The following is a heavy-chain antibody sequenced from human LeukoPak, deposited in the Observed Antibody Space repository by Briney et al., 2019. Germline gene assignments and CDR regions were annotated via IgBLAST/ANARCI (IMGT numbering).Heavy chain of an antibody. CDR2: IYHSGST. J-gene: IGHJ4*02. V-gene: IGHV4-30-2*02. Sequence: SETLSLTCTVSDNSISSGGYYWSWIRQPPGKGLEWIGYIYHSGSTYHNPSLKSRVTISVDTSKNQFSLKLRSATAADTAVYYCARSSRGLGYDFPFDYWGQGALVTVSS. D-gene: IGHD3-3*01. CDR3: ARSSRGLGYDFPFDY. CDR1: DNSISSGGYY.